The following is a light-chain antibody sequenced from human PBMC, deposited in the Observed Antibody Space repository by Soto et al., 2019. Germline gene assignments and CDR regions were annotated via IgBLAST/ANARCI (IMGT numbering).Light chain of an antibody. V-gene: IGLV1-44*01. CDR2: YDN. J-gene: IGLJ1*01. CDR1: NSNIGSNT. Sequence: QSGLTQPPSASGTPGQRVTISCSGSNSNIGSNTVNWYQQLPGTAPKLLIYYDNLRPSGVPDRISGSKSGTSASLAISGLQSDDEADYYCAAWDDSLNGRVFGTGTKLTVL. CDR3: AAWDDSLNGRV.